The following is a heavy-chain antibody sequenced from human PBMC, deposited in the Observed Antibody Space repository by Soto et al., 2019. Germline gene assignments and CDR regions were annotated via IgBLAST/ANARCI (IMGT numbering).Heavy chain of an antibody. D-gene: IGHD3-10*01. V-gene: IGHV1-18*01. J-gene: IGHJ4*02. CDR3: ARDLGACLVNY. Sequence: KLQGRVTMTTDTSTSTAYMELRSLRSDDTAVYYCARDLGACLVNYWGQGTLVTVSS.